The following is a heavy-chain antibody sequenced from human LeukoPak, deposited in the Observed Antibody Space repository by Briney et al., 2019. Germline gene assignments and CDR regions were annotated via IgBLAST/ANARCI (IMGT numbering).Heavy chain of an antibody. Sequence: PSETLSLTCAVSGGSISSNNWWSWVRQPPGKGLEWIGEIYHSGNANYNPSLKTRVTMSVDKSKNQFSLILSSVTAADTAVYYCARGVGLTQGGAFDFWGQGTLVTVSS. V-gene: IGHV4-4*02. CDR3: ARGVGLTQGGAFDF. CDR2: IYHSGNA. J-gene: IGHJ4*02. CDR1: GGSISSNNW. D-gene: IGHD3-16*01.